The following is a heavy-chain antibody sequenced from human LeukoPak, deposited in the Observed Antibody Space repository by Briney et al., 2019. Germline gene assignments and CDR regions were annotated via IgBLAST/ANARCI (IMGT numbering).Heavy chain of an antibody. V-gene: IGHV3-33*01. CDR1: GFTFSSYG. CDR3: ARGSSTSSV. CDR2: IWYDGSNK. J-gene: IGHJ4*02. Sequence: GGSLRLSCAAPGFTFSSYGMHWVRQAPGKGLEWVAVIWYDGSNKYYADSVKGRFTISRDNSKNTLYLQMNSLRAEDTAVYYCARGSSTSSVWGQGTLVTVSS. D-gene: IGHD2-2*01.